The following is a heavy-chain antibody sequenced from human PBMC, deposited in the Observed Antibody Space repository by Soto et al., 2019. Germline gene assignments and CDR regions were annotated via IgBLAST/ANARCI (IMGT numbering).Heavy chain of an antibody. J-gene: IGHJ4*02. CDR3: ARGQRYSSGWYFYYFDY. D-gene: IGHD6-19*01. CDR1: GGSFSGYY. Sequence: SETLSLTCAVYGGSFSGYYWSWIRQPPEKGLEWIGEINHSGSTNYNPSLKSRVTISVDTSKNQFSLKLSSVTAADTAVYYCARGQRYSSGWYFYYFDYWGQGTLVTVSS. CDR2: INHSGST. V-gene: IGHV4-34*01.